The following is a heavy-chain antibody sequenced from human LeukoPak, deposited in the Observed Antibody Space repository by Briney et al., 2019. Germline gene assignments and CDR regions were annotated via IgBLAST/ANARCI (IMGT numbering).Heavy chain of an antibody. CDR2: IWYDGSNR. CDR1: GFTFSNYG. V-gene: IGHV3-33*01. CDR3: ASSPGGSYDLDC. J-gene: IGHJ4*02. Sequence: GRSLRLSCAASGFTFSNYGMHWVRQAPGKGLEWVAVIWYDGSNRYYADSVKGRFPISRDNSKNTQYPEMNNLRAEDRAVYCCASSPGGSYDLDCLGQG. D-gene: IGHD1-26*01.